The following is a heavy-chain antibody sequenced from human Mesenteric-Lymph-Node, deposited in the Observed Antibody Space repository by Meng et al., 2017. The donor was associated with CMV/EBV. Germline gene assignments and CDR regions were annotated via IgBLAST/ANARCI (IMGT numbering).Heavy chain of an antibody. J-gene: IGHJ4*02. CDR2: IRYDGSHK. V-gene: IGHV3-30*02. CDR1: GFSFSSYS. D-gene: IGHD3-10*01. Sequence: GGSLRLSCAASGFSFSSYSMYWVRQAPGKGLEWVAFIRYDGSHKYYADSVKGRFTISRDNSKNTLYLQMNSLRAEDTAVYYCARDGSGSYLDYWGQGTLVTVSS. CDR3: ARDGSGSYLDY.